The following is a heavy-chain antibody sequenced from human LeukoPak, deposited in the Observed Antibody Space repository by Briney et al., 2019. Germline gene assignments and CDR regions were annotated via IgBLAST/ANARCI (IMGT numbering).Heavy chain of an antibody. CDR2: IYTSGST. Sequence: SETLSLTCTVSGRSISSYYWSWIRQPAGKGLEWIGRIYTSGSTNYNPSLKSRVTMSVETYKNQFCLKLSSVTAADTAVYYCARDQGSSSWFDAFDIWGQGTMVTVSS. V-gene: IGHV4-4*07. CDR3: ARDQGSSSWFDAFDI. J-gene: IGHJ3*02. D-gene: IGHD6-13*01. CDR1: GRSISSYY.